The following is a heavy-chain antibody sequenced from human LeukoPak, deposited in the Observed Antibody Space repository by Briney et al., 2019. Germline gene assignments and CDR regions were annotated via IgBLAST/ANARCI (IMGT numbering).Heavy chain of an antibody. CDR2: ISGSGGST. CDR1: GFTFSSYA. CDR3: AKDVYGIAARRDDAFDI. V-gene: IGHV3-23*01. J-gene: IGHJ3*02. Sequence: PGGSLGLSCAASGFTFSSYAMSWVRQAPGKGLEWVSAISGSGGSTYYADSVKGRFTISRDNSKNTLYLQMNSLRAEDTAVYYCAKDVYGIAARRDDAFDIWGQGTMVTVSS. D-gene: IGHD6-6*01.